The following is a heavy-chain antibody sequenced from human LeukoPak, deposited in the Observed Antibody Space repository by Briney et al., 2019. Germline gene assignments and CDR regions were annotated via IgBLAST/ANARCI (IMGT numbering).Heavy chain of an antibody. J-gene: IGHJ4*02. CDR2: IKQDGSEK. V-gene: IGHV3-7*01. CDR3: ARGRRGDY. CDR1: GLTFSSYW. Sequence: PGGSLRLSCAASGLTFSSYWMSWVRQAPGKGLEWVANIKQDGSEKYYVDSVKGRFTISRDNAKNSLYLQMNSLRAEDTAVYYCARGRRGDYWGQGTLVTVSS. D-gene: IGHD3-16*01.